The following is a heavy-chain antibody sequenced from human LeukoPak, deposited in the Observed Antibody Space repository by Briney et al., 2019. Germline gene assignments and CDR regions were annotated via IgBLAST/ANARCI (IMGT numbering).Heavy chain of an antibody. D-gene: IGHD3-10*01. CDR3: AKSNGYGLVDI. Sequence: SETLSLTCTVSGGSISSYYWSWIRQPPGKALEWIGYIYYNGSTNYNPSLISRVTISLDTSRNQFSLKLNSVTAADTAVYYCAKSNGYGLVDIWGQGTMVTVSS. CDR2: IYYNGST. V-gene: IGHV4-59*12. J-gene: IGHJ3*02. CDR1: GGSISSYY.